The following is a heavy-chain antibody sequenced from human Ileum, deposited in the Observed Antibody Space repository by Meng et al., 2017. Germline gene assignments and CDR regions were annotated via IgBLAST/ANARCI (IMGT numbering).Heavy chain of an antibody. V-gene: IGHV1-69*10. CDR1: GYTFNNYP. D-gene: IGHD2-21*02. CDR3: ARKGGFCGTDCYYLDF. CDR2: ITPSLGTS. J-gene: IGHJ6*01. Sequence: SVKVSCKADGYTFNNYPINWVRQAPGQGLEWMGAITPSLGTSNYAQTFQGRVTFIADKSTNTAYMELSSLKSEDTAVYYCARKGGFCGTDCYYLDFWG.